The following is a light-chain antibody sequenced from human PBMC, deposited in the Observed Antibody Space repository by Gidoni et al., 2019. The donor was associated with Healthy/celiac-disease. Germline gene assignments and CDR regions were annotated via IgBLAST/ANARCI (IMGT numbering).Light chain of an antibody. Sequence: EIVLTPSPATLSLSPGERATLSCRASQSVSSYLAWFQQKPGQAPRLLLYDASNRATGIPARFSGSGSGTDFTLTISSLEPEDFAVYYCQQRSNWPLYTFGQGTKLEIK. J-gene: IGKJ2*01. CDR3: QQRSNWPLYT. CDR1: QSVSSY. V-gene: IGKV3-11*01. CDR2: DAS.